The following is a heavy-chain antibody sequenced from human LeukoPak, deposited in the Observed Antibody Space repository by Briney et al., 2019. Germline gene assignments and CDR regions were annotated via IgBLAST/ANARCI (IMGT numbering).Heavy chain of an antibody. J-gene: IGHJ5*02. CDR1: GYIFTNYG. V-gene: IGHV1-18*01. CDR2: ISADNGIT. Sequence: ASVKVSCKASGYIFTNYGITWVRQAPGQGLEWVGWISADNGITNYAQTFQGRVTMTTDTSTSTAYMQLMSLTRDDTAVYYCARRVVVAGEWFDPWGQGTLVTVSS. D-gene: IGHD3-22*01. CDR3: ARRVVVAGEWFDP.